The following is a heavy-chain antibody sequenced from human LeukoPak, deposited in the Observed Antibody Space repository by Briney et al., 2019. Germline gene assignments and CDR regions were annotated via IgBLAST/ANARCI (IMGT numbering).Heavy chain of an antibody. CDR2: IRATAYGGTV. CDR3: GRIYSSSSQRSDY. CDR1: GFTVRGYA. Sequence: PGRSLRLSCAASGFTVRGYALSWFRQAPGKGLEWVGFIRATAYGGTVEYASSVKGRFSISRDDFKNIAYLQISSLKTEDTAVYYCGRIYSSSSQRSDYWGQGTLVTVSS. J-gene: IGHJ4*02. D-gene: IGHD6-6*01. V-gene: IGHV3-49*03.